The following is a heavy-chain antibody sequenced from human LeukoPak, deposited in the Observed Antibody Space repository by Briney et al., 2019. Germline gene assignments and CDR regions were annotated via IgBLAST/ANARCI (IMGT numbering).Heavy chain of an antibody. CDR1: GDSVSSNSAA. Sequence: SQTLSLTCAISGDSVSSNSAAWDWIRQSGSRGREWLGRTYYRSKWYNDYAVSVKSRLTINPDTSKNQFSLQLNSVTPEDTAVYYCARTYDSSGYYHDAFDIWGQGTMVTVSS. D-gene: IGHD3-22*01. J-gene: IGHJ3*02. CDR2: TYYRSKWYN. V-gene: IGHV6-1*01. CDR3: ARTYDSSGYYHDAFDI.